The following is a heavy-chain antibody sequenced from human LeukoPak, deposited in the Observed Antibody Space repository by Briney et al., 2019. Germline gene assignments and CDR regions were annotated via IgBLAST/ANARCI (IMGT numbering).Heavy chain of an antibody. Sequence: SSETLSLTCTVSGVSISSYYWSWIRQPAGKGVEWIGRIYSSGSTNYNPSLKSRVTMSVDTSKNQFSLKLDSVTAADTAVYYCAKDLGRFGVGATLDHWGQGTLVTVSS. CDR1: GVSISSYY. J-gene: IGHJ4*02. V-gene: IGHV4-4*07. CDR3: AKDLGRFGVGATLDH. D-gene: IGHD1-26*01. CDR2: IYSSGST.